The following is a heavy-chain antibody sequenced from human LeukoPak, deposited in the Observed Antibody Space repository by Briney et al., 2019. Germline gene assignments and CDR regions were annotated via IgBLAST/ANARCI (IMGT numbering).Heavy chain of an antibody. CDR1: GFTLTTYA. V-gene: IGHV3-23*01. Sequence: GESLRLSCAVSGFTLTTYAMSWVRQAPGKGLEWVSAISGSGGVTWYADSVKGRFSISRDTSKNTLFLQMNSLRADDTALYYCAKDRAYPNDVFDVWGQGAMVTVS. CDR2: ISGSGGVT. J-gene: IGHJ3*01. D-gene: IGHD2-21*01. CDR3: AKDRAYPNDVFDV.